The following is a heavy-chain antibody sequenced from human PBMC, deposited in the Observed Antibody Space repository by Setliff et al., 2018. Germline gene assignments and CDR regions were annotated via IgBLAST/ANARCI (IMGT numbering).Heavy chain of an antibody. V-gene: IGHV4-59*08. D-gene: IGHD1-26*01. CDR2: IYYSGST. J-gene: IGHJ6*03. Sequence: SETLSLTCTVSGGSISSYYWSWIRQPPGKGLEWIGYIYYSGSTNYNPSLKSRVTISVDTSKNQFSLKLRSVTAADTAVYYCARAPPNRYSGSYEYFYMDVWGKGTTVTVS. CDR3: ARAPPNRYSGSYEYFYMDV. CDR1: GGSISSYY.